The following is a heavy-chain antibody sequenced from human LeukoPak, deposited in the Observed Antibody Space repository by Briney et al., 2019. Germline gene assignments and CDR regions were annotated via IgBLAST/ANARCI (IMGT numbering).Heavy chain of an antibody. CDR1: GGSFSGYY. CDR2: IYYSGST. D-gene: IGHD3-22*01. CDR3: ARVWYYYDSSGYYYAHTSTGWFDP. J-gene: IGHJ5*02. V-gene: IGHV4-59*01. Sequence: PSETLSLTCAVYGGSFSGYYWSWIRLPPGKGLEWIGYIYYSGSTNYNPSLKSRVTISVDTSKNQFSLKLSSVTAADTAVYYCARVWYYYDSSGYYYAHTSTGWFDPWGQGTLVTVSS.